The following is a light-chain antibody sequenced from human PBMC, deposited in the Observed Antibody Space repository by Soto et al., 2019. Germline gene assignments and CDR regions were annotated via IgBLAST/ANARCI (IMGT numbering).Light chain of an antibody. CDR3: SSYASSTTRV. CDR1: SSDVGSYNY. CDR2: DVS. Sequence: QSALTQPASVSGSPGQSITISCTGTSSDVGSYNYVSWYQHHPGKAPKLMIFDVSNQPSGVSNRFSGSKSGNTASLTISGLQAEDEADYYCSSYASSTTRVFGTGTKLTVL. V-gene: IGLV2-14*03. J-gene: IGLJ1*01.